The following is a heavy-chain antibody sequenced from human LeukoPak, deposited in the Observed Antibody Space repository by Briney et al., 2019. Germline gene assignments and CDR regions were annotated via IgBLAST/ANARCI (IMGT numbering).Heavy chain of an antibody. Sequence: PGGSLRLSCSASGFTFSSYSMNWVRQAPGKGLEWVSYISSGSVNIHYADSVKGRFTISRDDAKNSLYLHMNSLRAEDTALYYCARDTVVGDLLENWGQGTLVTVSP. CDR3: ARDTVVGDLLEN. V-gene: IGHV3-48*01. CDR1: GFTFSSYS. CDR2: ISSGSVNI. J-gene: IGHJ4*02. D-gene: IGHD1-26*01.